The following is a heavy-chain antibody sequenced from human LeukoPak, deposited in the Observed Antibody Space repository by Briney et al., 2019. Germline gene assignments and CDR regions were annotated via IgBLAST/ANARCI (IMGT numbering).Heavy chain of an antibody. CDR3: AREYYYDTSGYSRYFDY. CDR1: GGSISSYY. D-gene: IGHD3-22*01. V-gene: IGHV4-59*12. CDR2: IYYSGST. J-gene: IGHJ4*02. Sequence: SETLSLTCTVSGGSISSYYWSWIRQPPGKGLEWIGYIYYSGSTYYNPSLKSRVAISADTSKNQFSLKLTSVTAADTAVYYCAREYYYDTSGYSRYFDYWGQGTLVTVSS.